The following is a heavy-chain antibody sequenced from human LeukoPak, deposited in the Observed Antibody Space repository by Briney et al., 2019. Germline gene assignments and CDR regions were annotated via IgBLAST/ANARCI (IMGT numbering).Heavy chain of an antibody. D-gene: IGHD3-10*01. Sequence: PGGSLRLSCAASGFTFRSYWMSWVRQAPGKGLEWVTNIKEDGSEKHYVDSVKGRFTISRDNAKNSLYLQMNSLRAEDTAVYYCARDGGSRAFDIWGQGTMVTVSS. V-gene: IGHV3-7*01. J-gene: IGHJ3*02. CDR3: ARDGGSRAFDI. CDR2: IKEDGSEK. CDR1: GFTFRSYW.